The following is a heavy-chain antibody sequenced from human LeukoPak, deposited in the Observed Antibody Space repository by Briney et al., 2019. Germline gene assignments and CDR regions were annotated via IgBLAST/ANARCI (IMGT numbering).Heavy chain of an antibody. J-gene: IGHJ5*01. CDR3: ARTSEDYSNSWIDS. Sequence: PSGTLSLTCAASGGSISSGNWWNWVRQPPGKGPEWIGEIYHSGGTYSNPSLQSRVTISVGKSKNHFSLKLTSVTAADTAVYYRARTSEDYSNSWIDSWGQGTLVVVSS. CDR2: IYHSGGT. D-gene: IGHD6-13*01. V-gene: IGHV4-4*02. CDR1: GGSISSGNW.